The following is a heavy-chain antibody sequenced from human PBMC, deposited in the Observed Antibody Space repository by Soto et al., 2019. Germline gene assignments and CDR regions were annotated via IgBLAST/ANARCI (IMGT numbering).Heavy chain of an antibody. V-gene: IGHV3-48*01. CDR3: ARDQYNSGWHDY. D-gene: IGHD6-19*01. J-gene: IGHJ4*02. CDR1: GFTFSDYS. Sequence: EVQLVESGGGLVQPGGSLRVSCAASGFTFSDYSMNWVRQAPGKGLEWVSYISSGSGTIRYADSMKGRFTVSRDNAKNSLYLQMNSLRAEDTAVYYCARDQYNSGWHDYWGQGTLVTVSS. CDR2: ISSGSGTI.